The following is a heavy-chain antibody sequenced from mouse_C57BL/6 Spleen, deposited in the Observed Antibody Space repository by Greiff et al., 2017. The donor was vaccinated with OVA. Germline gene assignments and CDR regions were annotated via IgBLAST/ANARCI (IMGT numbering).Heavy chain of an antibody. CDR1: GYAFTNYL. J-gene: IGHJ1*03. CDR3: ARRGYYDYEGYFDV. Sequence: QVQLQQSGAELVRPGTSVKVSCKASGYAFTNYLIAWVKQRPGQGLEWIGVINPGSGGTNYNEKFKGKATLTADKSSSTAYMQLSSLTSEDSAVYFCARRGYYDYEGYFDVWGTGTTVTVSS. CDR2: INPGSGGT. V-gene: IGHV1-54*01. D-gene: IGHD2-4*01.